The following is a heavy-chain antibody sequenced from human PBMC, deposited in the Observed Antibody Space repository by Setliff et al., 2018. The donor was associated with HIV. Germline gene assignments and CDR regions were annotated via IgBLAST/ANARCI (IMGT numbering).Heavy chain of an antibody. Sequence: GASVKVSCKPSGYSFTNHYMHWVRQAPGQGLEWMGVINPTGGSTRNTQKFQGRVAMTRDTSTSTVYMELSSLRSEDTAVYYSASAGAWQRNALDIWGQGTMVTVSS. CDR2: INPTGGST. CDR1: GYSFTNHY. D-gene: IGHD5-12*01. V-gene: IGHV1-46*01. CDR3: ASAGAWQRNALDI. J-gene: IGHJ3*02.